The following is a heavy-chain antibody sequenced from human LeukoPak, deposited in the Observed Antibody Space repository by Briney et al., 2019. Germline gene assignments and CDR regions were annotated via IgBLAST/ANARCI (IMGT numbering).Heavy chain of an antibody. V-gene: IGHV1-46*01. CDR2: INPSGGST. J-gene: IGHJ4*02. Sequence: ASVKVSCKASGYTFTSYYMHWVRQAPGQGLEWMGIINPSGGSTSYAQKFQGRVTMTRDTSTSTVYMELSSLRSEDTAVYYCARDRGSGWYEGVFDCWGQGTLVTVSS. CDR3: ARDRGSGWYEGVFDC. D-gene: IGHD6-19*01. CDR1: GYTFTSYY.